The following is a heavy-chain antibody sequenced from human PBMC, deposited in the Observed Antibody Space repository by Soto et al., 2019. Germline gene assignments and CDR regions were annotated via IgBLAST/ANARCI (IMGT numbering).Heavy chain of an antibody. CDR1: GGSISSYY. V-gene: IGHV4-59*01. D-gene: IGHD6-6*01. CDR3: ASGTAARPNPYYYYYGMDL. CDR2: IYYSGST. Sequence: TVSGGSISSYYWSWIRQPPGKGLEWIGYIYYSGSTNYNPSLKSRVTISVDTSKNQFSLKLSSVTAADTAVYYCASGTAARPNPYYYYYGMDLWGQGTTVTVSS. J-gene: IGHJ6*02.